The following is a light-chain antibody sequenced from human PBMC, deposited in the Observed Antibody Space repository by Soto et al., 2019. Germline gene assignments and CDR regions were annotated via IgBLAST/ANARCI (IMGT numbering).Light chain of an antibody. CDR3: QQYSYSPIT. Sequence: EIVLTQYPCTLSLSPGETAPLSCRASQSVSSSRLACYQQQRGQAPRLLIYAASSRASGSPDRFSGGGSGTDFTLTISRLEPEDFAVYYGQQYSYSPITFGQGTRLEIK. V-gene: IGKV3-20*01. CDR1: QSVSSSR. CDR2: AAS. J-gene: IGKJ5*01.